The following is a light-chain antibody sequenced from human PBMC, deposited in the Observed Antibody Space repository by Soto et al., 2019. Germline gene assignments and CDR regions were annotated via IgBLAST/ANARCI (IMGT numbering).Light chain of an antibody. CDR2: GAS. Sequence: DIVLTQSPGTLSLSPGERATLSCRASQSVSSSSLAWYQQKPGQAPRLLIYGASSRATGIPDRFSGSGSGTDFTLTISRLEPEDFAVYYCQQDGSSPLTFGGGTKVEIK. J-gene: IGKJ4*01. CDR1: QSVSSSS. V-gene: IGKV3-20*01. CDR3: QQDGSSPLT.